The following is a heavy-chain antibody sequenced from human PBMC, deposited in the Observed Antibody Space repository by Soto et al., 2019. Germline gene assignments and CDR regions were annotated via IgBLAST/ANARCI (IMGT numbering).Heavy chain of an antibody. CDR3: ARQGFGELLYPLDY. CDR2: IWYDGSNK. CDR1: GFTFSSYG. Sequence: QVQLVESGGGVVQPGRSLRLSCAASGFTFSSYGMHWVRQAPGKGLEWVAVIWYDGSNKYYADSVKGRFTISRDNSKNTLYLQMNSLRAEDTAVYYCARQGFGELLYPLDYWGQGTLFTVSS. J-gene: IGHJ4*02. V-gene: IGHV3-33*01. D-gene: IGHD3-10*01.